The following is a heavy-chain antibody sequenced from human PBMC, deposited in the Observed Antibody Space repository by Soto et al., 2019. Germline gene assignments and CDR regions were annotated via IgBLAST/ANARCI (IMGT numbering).Heavy chain of an antibody. CDR3: AKDWGYHCASGSSYFDY. D-gene: IGHD3-10*01. CDR2: ISFHGSE. V-gene: IGHV3-30*18. CDR1: GFSFSNYG. J-gene: IGHJ4*02. Sequence: QVQLVQSGGGVVQPGRSLRLSCAASGFSFSNYGMQWVRQAPGKGLEWVAVISFHGSEYYADSVKGRFTISRDNSKNTLYLQMNSLRAEDTAVYYCAKDWGYHCASGSSYFDYWGQGTLVTVSS.